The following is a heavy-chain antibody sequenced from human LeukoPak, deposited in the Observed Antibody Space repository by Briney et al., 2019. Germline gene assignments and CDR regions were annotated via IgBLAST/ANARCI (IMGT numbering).Heavy chain of an antibody. Sequence: GGSLRLSCAASGFTFSDYYMSWIRQAPGRGLEGVSYISTSVTYTEYADSVKGRFTISRDNAKNSLYLQMNSLRAEDTAVYYCARGYCSGGSCSRIVDPWGRGTLVTVSS. CDR2: ISTSVTYT. D-gene: IGHD2-15*01. CDR1: GFTFSDYY. CDR3: ARGYCSGGSCSRIVDP. V-gene: IGHV3-11*05. J-gene: IGHJ5*02.